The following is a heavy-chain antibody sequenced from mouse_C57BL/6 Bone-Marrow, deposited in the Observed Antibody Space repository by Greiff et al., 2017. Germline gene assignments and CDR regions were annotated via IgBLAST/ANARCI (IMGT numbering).Heavy chain of an antibody. V-gene: IGHV5-6*02. D-gene: IGHD3-2*02. CDR2: ISSGGSYT. Sequence: DVMLVESGGDLVKPGGSLKLSCAASGFTFSSYGMSWVRQTPDKRLEWVATISSGGSYTYYPDCVKGRFTISRDNAKNTLYLQMSSLKSEDTAMYYCARQLRPCAYWGQGTLVTVSA. CDR3: ARQLRPCAY. CDR1: GFTFSSYG. J-gene: IGHJ3*01.